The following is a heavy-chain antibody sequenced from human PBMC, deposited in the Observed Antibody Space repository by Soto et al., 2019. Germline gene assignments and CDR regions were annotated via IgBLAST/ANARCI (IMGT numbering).Heavy chain of an antibody. D-gene: IGHD3-22*01. J-gene: IGHJ4*02. CDR2: ISYGGGTT. Sequence: PGGSLRLSCAASEFTFSNYAMSWVRQAPGKGLEWVSAISYGGGTTYYADSVKGRFTISRDNSKNTLYLQMNSLKAEDTAFYYCAKNPGYYYDSTVYHFDYWGQGTLVTVSS. V-gene: IGHV3-23*01. CDR3: AKNPGYYYDSTVYHFDY. CDR1: EFTFSNYA.